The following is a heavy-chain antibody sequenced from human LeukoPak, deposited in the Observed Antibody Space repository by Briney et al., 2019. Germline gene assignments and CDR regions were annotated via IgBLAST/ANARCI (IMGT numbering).Heavy chain of an antibody. CDR1: GFTFSSYG. D-gene: IGHD3-22*01. J-gene: IGHJ4*02. CDR2: IWYDGSNK. CDR3: ARDPSPDYYDSGGYPDY. V-gene: IGHV3-33*01. Sequence: GGSLRLSCAASGFTFSSYGMHWVRQAPGKGLEWVAIIWYDGSNKYYADSVKGRFTISRDNSKNTLYLQMNSLRAEDTAVYYCARDPSPDYYDSGGYPDYWGQGTLVIVSS.